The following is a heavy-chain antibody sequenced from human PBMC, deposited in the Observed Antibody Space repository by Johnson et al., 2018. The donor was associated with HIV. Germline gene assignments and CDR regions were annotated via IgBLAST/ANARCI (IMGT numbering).Heavy chain of an antibody. J-gene: IGHJ3*02. CDR1: GFTFSSYA. CDR3: ARVRGAFDI. Sequence: QVQLVESGGGVVQPGRSLRLSCAASGFTFSSYALYWVRQAPGKGLEWVAVISYDGSNKYYADSVKGRFTISRDNSKNTLYLQRNSLRAEDTAVYYCARVRGAFDIWGQGTMVTVSS. CDR2: ISYDGSNK. V-gene: IGHV3-30-3*01.